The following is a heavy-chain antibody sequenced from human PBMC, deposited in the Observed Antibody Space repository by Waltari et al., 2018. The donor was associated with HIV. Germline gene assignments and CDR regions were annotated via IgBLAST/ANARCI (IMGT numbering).Heavy chain of an antibody. V-gene: IGHV3-48*01. Sequence: EVKLVESGGGLIQPGGSLRLSGATSGLQLRSYSMNWVRTAPGEGCEWLALISDDTINPYYADSVKGRFTISRDNAEDSVYLQMTNLRVEDTAVYYCVRDYKWAFDYWGQGTRVTVSS. D-gene: IGHD1-20*01. CDR2: ISDDTINP. CDR1: GLQLRSYS. J-gene: IGHJ4*02. CDR3: VRDYKWAFDY.